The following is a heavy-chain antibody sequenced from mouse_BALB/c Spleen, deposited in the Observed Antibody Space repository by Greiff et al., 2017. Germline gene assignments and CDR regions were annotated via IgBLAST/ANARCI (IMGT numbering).Heavy chain of an antibody. V-gene: IGHV1-5*01. CDR1: GYSFTSYW. D-gene: IGHD1-2*01. CDR3: TLNSLLRLGAMDY. Sequence: EVMLVESGTVLARPGASVKMSCKASGYSFTSYWMHWVKQRPGQGLEWIGAIYPGNSDTSYNQKFKGKAKLTAVTSASTAYMELSSLTNEDSAVYYCTLNSLLRLGAMDYWGQGTSVTVSS. CDR2: IYPGNSDT. J-gene: IGHJ4*01.